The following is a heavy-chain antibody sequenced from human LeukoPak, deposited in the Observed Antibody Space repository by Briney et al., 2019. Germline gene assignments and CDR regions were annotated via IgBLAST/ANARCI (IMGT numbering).Heavy chain of an antibody. D-gene: IGHD1-26*01. CDR2: ISSSSSYI. Sequence: GGSLRLSCAASGFTFSSYSMNWVRQAPGKGLEWVSSISSSSSYIYYADSVKGRFTISRDNAKNSLYLQMNSLRAEDTAVYYCAREPPRKVGATTNFDYWGQGTLVTVSS. CDR1: GFTFSSYS. V-gene: IGHV3-21*01. J-gene: IGHJ4*02. CDR3: AREPPRKVGATTNFDY.